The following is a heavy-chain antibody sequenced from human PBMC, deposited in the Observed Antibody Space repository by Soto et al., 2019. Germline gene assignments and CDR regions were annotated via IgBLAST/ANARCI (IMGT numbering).Heavy chain of an antibody. D-gene: IGHD1-7*01. CDR3: AKDREVELIWIGSFYYYALDV. CDR2: ISYDGSHT. J-gene: IGHJ6*02. CDR1: GFTFSSYG. Sequence: QVQLVESGGGVVQPGTSLRLSCAASGFTFSSYGMHWVRQAPGKGLEWVAIISYDGSHTYSADSVKGRFAISRDNSKITLYLQMNSLSTGDTAVYYCAKDREVELIWIGSFYYYALDVWGQGTTVTVSS. V-gene: IGHV3-30*18.